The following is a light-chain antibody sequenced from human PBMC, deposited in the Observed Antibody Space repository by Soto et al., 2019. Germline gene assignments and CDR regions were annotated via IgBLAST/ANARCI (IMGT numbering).Light chain of an antibody. V-gene: IGLV2-23*01. CDR3: CSYAGSSTLG. CDR2: EGS. J-gene: IGLJ2*01. CDR1: SSDVGSYNL. Sequence: QSALTQPASVSGSPGQSITISCTGTSSDVGSYNLVSWYQQHPGKAPKLMIYEGSKRPSGVSNRFSGSKSGNTASLTISGLQAEDEADYYGCSYAGSSTLGFGGGTQLTVL.